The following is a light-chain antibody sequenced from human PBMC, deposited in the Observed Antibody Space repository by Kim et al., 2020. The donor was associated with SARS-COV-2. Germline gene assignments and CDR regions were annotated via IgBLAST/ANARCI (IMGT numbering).Light chain of an antibody. CDR1: SSNIGSNT. CDR3: AAWDDSLNGVV. CDR2: SNN. V-gene: IGLV1-44*01. Sequence: QSVLTQPPSASGTPGQRVTISCSGSSSNIGSNTVNWYQQFPGTAPKLLIYSNNQRPSGVHDRFSGSKSGTSASLAISGLQSEDEAAYYCAAWDDSLNGVVFGGGTQLTVL. J-gene: IGLJ2*01.